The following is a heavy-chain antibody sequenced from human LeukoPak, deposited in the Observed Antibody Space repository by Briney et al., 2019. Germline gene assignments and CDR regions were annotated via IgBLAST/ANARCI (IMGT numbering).Heavy chain of an antibody. D-gene: IGHD2-21*02. CDR2: INPNSGGT. CDR1: GYTFTGYY. CDR3: ARTCGGDCYRSAFDI. Sequence: GASVKVSCKASGYTFTGYYMHWVRQAPGQGLEWMGWINPNSGGTNYAQKFQGRVTMTRDTSISTAYMELSRLRSDDTAVYYCARTCGGDCYRSAFDIWGQGTMVTVSS. J-gene: IGHJ3*02. V-gene: IGHV1-2*02.